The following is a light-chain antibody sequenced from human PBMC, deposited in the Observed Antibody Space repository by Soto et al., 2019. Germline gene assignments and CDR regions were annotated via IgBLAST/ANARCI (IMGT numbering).Light chain of an antibody. J-gene: IGLJ2*01. V-gene: IGLV1-44*01. CDR1: SSNIGSNT. CDR3: AAWDDSLNVV. CDR2: SNN. Sequence: QSVLTQPPSASGTPGQRVTISCSGSSSNIGSNTVNWYQQLPGTAPKLLIYSNNQRPSGVPDRFSGSKSGTSASLAISALQSEDEADYHCAAWDDSLNVVFGGGTKVTVL.